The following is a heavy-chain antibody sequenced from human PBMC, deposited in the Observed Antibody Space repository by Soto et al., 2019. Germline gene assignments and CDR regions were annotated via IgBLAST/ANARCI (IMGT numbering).Heavy chain of an antibody. CDR1: GFTFRSYV. V-gene: IGHV3-30*18. CDR2: ISYDGSNK. J-gene: IGHJ6*02. D-gene: IGHD5-12*01. Sequence: QVQLVESGGGVVQPGRSLRLSCAASGFTFRSYVMHWVRQAPGKGLEWVAIISYDGSNKYYVNSVKGRFTISRDNSNNTINLQMSSLRAEDTAIYYCAKDLSREVATTTKMYYHYGMDVWGQGTTVTVSS. CDR3: AKDLSREVATTTKMYYHYGMDV.